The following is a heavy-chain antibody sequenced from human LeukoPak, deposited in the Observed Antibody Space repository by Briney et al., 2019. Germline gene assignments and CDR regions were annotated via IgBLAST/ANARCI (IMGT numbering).Heavy chain of an antibody. V-gene: IGHV1-8*01. D-gene: IGHD3-10*01. J-gene: IGHJ3*02. CDR3: ARVMGLVTKVRPDAFDI. Sequence: ASVKVSCKASGYTFTSYDINWVRQATGQGLEWMGWMNPNSGNTGYAQKFQGRVTMTRNTSISTAYMELSSLRSEDTAVYYCARVMGLVTKVRPDAFDIWGQGTMVTVSS. CDR2: MNPNSGNT. CDR1: GYTFTSYD.